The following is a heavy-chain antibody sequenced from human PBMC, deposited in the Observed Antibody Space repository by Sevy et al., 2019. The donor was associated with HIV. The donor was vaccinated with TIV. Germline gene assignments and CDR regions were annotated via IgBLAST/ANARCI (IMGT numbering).Heavy chain of an antibody. Sequence: GGSLRLSCAASGLTFSSYAMSWVRQAPGKGLEWVSPISGSGGSTYYADSVKDRFTISRDNSKNTLYLQMNSLRAEDTAVYYCAKDWGGSGSSSDYWGQGTLVTVSS. V-gene: IGHV3-23*01. CDR3: AKDWGGSGSSSDY. CDR1: GLTFSSYA. J-gene: IGHJ4*02. CDR2: ISGSGGST. D-gene: IGHD3-10*01.